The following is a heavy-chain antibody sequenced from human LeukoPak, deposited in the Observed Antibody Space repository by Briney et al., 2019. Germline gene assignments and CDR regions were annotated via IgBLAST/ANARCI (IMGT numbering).Heavy chain of an antibody. V-gene: IGHV3-33*01. CDR2: IWYDGSNK. CDR3: FLGGYSYGSDY. D-gene: IGHD5-18*01. Sequence: PGRSLRLSCAASGFTFSSYGMHRVRQAPGKGLEWVAVIWYDGSNKYYADSVKGRFTISRDNSKNTLYLQMNSLRAEDTAVYYCFLGGYSYGSDYWGQGTLVTVSS. CDR1: GFTFSSYG. J-gene: IGHJ4*02.